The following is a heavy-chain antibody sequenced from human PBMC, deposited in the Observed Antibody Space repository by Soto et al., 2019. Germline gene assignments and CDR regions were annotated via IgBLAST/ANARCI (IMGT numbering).Heavy chain of an antibody. V-gene: IGHV3-7*01. Sequence: EVQLEGSGGGLVQPGGSLRLSCAASGSTFSIYWMNWVRHVPGKGLEWVANISPDGSQKNYVDSVKGRFTVSRDNAKKSFFLQMNSLRAEDTAVYYCAGWADANYWAQGILVTVSS. D-gene: IGHD6-19*01. J-gene: IGHJ4*02. CDR2: ISPDGSQK. CDR1: GSTFSIYW. CDR3: AGWADANY.